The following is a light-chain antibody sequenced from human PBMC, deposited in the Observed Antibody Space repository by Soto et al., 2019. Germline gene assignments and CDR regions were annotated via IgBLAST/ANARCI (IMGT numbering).Light chain of an antibody. J-gene: IGKJ2*01. V-gene: IGKV3-15*01. Sequence: IVMTQSPATLSVSPGERATLSCRASQTIDNKLAWYQQRPGQAPRLLIYGASIRATGIPARFSGSGSGTEFTLTISGLQSEDFATYYCQQSYSVPPTFGQGTKLEIK. CDR3: QQSYSVPPT. CDR2: GAS. CDR1: QTIDNK.